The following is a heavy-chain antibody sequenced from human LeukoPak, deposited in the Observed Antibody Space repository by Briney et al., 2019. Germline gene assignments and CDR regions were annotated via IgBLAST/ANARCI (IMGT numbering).Heavy chain of an antibody. Sequence: GGSLRLSCAASGFTFSSYAMSWVRQAPGKGLEWVSAISGSGGSTYYADSVKGRFTISRDNSKNTLYLQVNSLRAEDTAVYYCAKDLAFTMIVVVITKNFDYWGQGTLVTVSS. V-gene: IGHV3-23*01. D-gene: IGHD3-22*01. CDR2: ISGSGGST. CDR1: GFTFSSYA. CDR3: AKDLAFTMIVVVITKNFDY. J-gene: IGHJ4*02.